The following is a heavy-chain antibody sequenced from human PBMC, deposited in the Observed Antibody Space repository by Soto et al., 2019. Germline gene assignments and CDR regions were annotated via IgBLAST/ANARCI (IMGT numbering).Heavy chain of an antibody. CDR2: IYWDEDK. D-gene: IGHD5-12*01. CDR3: AHTEVASSAWQF. CDR1: GFSLSTRGVG. V-gene: IGHV2-5*02. Sequence: QITLKESGPTLVKPTQTLTLTCTFSGFSLSTRGVGVGWIRQPPGKALEWLALIYWDEDKRYNPSLRSRLTITKDTSKNQVVLRMTNMNPVDTATYHCAHTEVASSAWQFWGQGTLVTVSS. J-gene: IGHJ4*02.